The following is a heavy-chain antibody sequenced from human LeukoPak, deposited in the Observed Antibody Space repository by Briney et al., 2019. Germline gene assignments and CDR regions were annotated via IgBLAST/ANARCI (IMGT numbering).Heavy chain of an antibody. D-gene: IGHD6-6*01. CDR2: IYYSGGT. CDR1: GGSITSSSYY. V-gene: IGHV4-39*01. Sequence: PSETLSLTCSVSGGSITSSSYYWSWIRQPPGKGLEWIGSIYYSGGTYYSPSLKSRVTVSVDTSKNQFSLKLSSVTAADTAVYYCGRHRPYSSSFVGGRTRHAKEYYFDYWGQGTLVTVSS. J-gene: IGHJ4*02. CDR3: GRHRPYSSSFVGGRTRHAKEYYFDY.